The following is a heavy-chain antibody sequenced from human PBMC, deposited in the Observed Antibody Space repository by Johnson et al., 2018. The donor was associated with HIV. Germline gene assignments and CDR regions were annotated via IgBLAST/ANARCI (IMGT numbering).Heavy chain of an antibody. V-gene: IGHV3-66*03. CDR3: AKVKYYDIVTGDPGAFDI. J-gene: IGHJ3*02. Sequence: VQLVESGGGLIQPEGSLRLSCAASGFTVSSNYMSWVRQAPGKGLEWVSVIYSGGSTYYADSVKGRFTISRDNSKNTLYLQMNSLRAEDTAVYYCAKVKYYDIVTGDPGAFDIWGQGTMVTVS. D-gene: IGHD3-9*01. CDR1: GFTVSSNY. CDR2: IYSGGST.